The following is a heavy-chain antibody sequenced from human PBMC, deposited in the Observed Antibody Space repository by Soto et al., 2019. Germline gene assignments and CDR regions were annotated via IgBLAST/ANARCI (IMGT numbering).Heavy chain of an antibody. CDR1: GFTVSSNY. CDR2: IYSGGST. Sequence: EVQLVESGGGLVQPGGSLRLSCAASGFTVSSNYMSWVRQAPGKGLEWVSVIYSGGSTYYADSVKGRFTISRHNSKNTLYLQMNSLRAEDTAVYYCARNQKETTVTTPDAFDIWGQGTMVTVSS. CDR3: ARNQKETTVTTPDAFDI. D-gene: IGHD4-17*01. J-gene: IGHJ3*02. V-gene: IGHV3-53*04.